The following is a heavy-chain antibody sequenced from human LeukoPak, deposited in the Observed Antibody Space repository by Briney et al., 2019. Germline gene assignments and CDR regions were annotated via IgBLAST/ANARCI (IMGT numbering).Heavy chain of an antibody. J-gene: IGHJ4*02. CDR2: ISSSSSYI. Sequence: KPGGSLRLSCAASGFTFSSYSMNWVRQTPGKGLEWVSSISSSSSYIYYADSVKGRFTISRDNSKNTLYLQMNSLRAEDTAVYYCAKKGNGESYYFDYWGQGTLVTVSS. CDR1: GFTFSSYS. D-gene: IGHD3-10*01. V-gene: IGHV3-21*04. CDR3: AKKGNGESYYFDY.